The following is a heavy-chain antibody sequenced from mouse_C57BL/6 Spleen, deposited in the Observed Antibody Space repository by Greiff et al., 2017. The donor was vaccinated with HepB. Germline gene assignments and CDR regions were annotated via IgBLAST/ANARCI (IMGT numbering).Heavy chain of an antibody. CDR3: AGYDYDWFAY. D-gene: IGHD2-4*01. CDR2: SNPSTGGT. V-gene: IGHV1-42*01. CDR1: GYSFTGYY. J-gene: IGHJ3*01. Sequence: EVQLVESGPELVKPGASVKISCKASGYSFTGYYMNWVKQSPEKSLEWIGESNPSTGGTTYNQKFKAKATLTADKASSTAYMQLKSLTSEDSAVYYCAGYDYDWFAYWGQGTLVTVSA.